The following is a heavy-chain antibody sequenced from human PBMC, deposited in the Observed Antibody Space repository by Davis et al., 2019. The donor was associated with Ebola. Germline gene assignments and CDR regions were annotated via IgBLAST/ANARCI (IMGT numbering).Heavy chain of an antibody. V-gene: IGHV5-51*01. CDR3: ASNMFGDLGYYYMDV. CDR2: IYPGDSDT. D-gene: IGHD3-10*02. Sequence: GESLKISCKGSGYSFTSYWIGWVRQMPGKGLEWMGIIYPGDSDTRYSPSFQGQVTISADKSISTAYLQWSSLKASDTAMYYCASNMFGDLGYYYMDVWGKGTTVTVSS. J-gene: IGHJ6*03. CDR1: GYSFTSYW.